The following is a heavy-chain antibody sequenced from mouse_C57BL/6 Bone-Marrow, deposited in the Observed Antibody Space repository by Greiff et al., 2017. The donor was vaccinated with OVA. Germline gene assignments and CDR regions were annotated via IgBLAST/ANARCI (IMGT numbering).Heavy chain of an antibody. J-gene: IGHJ2*01. CDR1: GYAFTNYL. Sequence: VQLQQSGAELVRPGTSVKVSCKASGYAFTNYLIEWVKQRPGQGLEWIGVINPGSGGTNYNEKFKGKATLTADKSSSTAYMQLSSLTSEDSAVYFCARQGYYYGSSYNFDYGGQGTTLTVSS. CDR2: INPGSGGT. CDR3: ARQGYYYGSSYNFDY. D-gene: IGHD1-1*01. V-gene: IGHV1-54*01.